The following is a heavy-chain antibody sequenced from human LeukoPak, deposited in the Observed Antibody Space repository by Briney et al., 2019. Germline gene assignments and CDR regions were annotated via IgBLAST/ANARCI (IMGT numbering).Heavy chain of an antibody. CDR3: ARDPYSGNYGNYYYYYMDV. V-gene: IGHV3-21*01. D-gene: IGHD1-26*01. J-gene: IGHJ6*03. CDR1: GFPFNNYN. Sequence: GALILSCATSGFPFNNYNMNGVRPAPGRALAWVSSITSSGTYIFYADSVKGRFTISRDNAKNSLYLQMNSLGPEDTAVYYCARDPYSGNYGNYYYYYMDVWGKGTTVTISS. CDR2: ITSSGTYI.